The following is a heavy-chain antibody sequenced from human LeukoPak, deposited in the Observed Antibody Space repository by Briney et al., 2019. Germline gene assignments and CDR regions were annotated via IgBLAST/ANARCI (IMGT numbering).Heavy chain of an antibody. D-gene: IGHD1-14*01. V-gene: IGHV3-64D*09. CDR1: GFTFSAYA. CDR3: VKTTSVTGGDC. Sequence: PGGSLRLSCSASGFTFSAYAMYWVRQAPGKGLEYVSAISNNGGSSFYADSVKGRFTISRDNSKNTLYLQMSSLRAEDTAVYYCVKTTSVTGGDCWGQGTRLTVSS. J-gene: IGHJ4*02. CDR2: ISNNGGSS.